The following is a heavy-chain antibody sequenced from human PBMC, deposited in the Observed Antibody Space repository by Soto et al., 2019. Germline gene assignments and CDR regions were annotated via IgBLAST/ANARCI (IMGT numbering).Heavy chain of an antibody. Sequence: SETLSLTCTVSGGSISSSSYYWGWIRQPPGKGLEWIGSIYYSGSTYYNPSLKSRVTISVDTSKNQFSLKLSSVTAADTAVYYCARRALPGTYYDILTGYLTAYPIDYWGQGTLVTVSS. D-gene: IGHD3-9*01. CDR2: IYYSGST. V-gene: IGHV4-39*01. CDR1: GGSISSSSYY. CDR3: ARRALPGTYYDILTGYLTAYPIDY. J-gene: IGHJ4*02.